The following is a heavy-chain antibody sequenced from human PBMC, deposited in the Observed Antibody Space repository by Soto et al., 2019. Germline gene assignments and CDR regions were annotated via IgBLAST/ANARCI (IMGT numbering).Heavy chain of an antibody. CDR2: ISYDGSNK. V-gene: IGHV3-30-3*01. D-gene: IGHD3-9*01. CDR3: ARDTGRYYDILTGYLGYYGMDV. J-gene: IGHJ6*02. CDR1: ESTFSSYA. Sequence: SLRLSCAASESTFSSYAMHCVRQAPGTGLEWVAVISYDGSNKYYSDSVKGRFTISRDNSKNTLYLQMNSLRAEDTAVYYCARDTGRYYDILTGYLGYYGMDVWGQGTTVTVSS.